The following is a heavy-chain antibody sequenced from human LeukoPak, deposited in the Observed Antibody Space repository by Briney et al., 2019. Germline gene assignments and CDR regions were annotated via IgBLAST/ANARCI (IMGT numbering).Heavy chain of an antibody. D-gene: IGHD1-26*01. CDR1: GYTLTELS. CDR2: FDPEDGET. CDR3: ATDTGGSFTWAFDI. J-gene: IGHJ3*02. V-gene: IGHV1-24*01. Sequence: ASVKVSCKVSGYTLTELSMHWARQAPGKGLEWMGGFDPEDGETIYAQKFQGRVTMTEDTSTDTAYMELSSPRSEDTAVYYCATDTGGSFTWAFDIWGQGTMVTVSS.